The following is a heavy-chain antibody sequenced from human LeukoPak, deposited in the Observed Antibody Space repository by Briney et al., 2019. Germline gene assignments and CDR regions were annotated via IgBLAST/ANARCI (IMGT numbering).Heavy chain of an antibody. Sequence: SETLSLTCAVSGGSISNSSYYWGWIRQPPGKGLEWIGTIYYSGSTYNNPSLKSRATISLDTSKNQFSLKLSSVAAADTAVYYCVRLFTYYDYIWGSYQQSYYYYMDVWGKGTTVTVSS. J-gene: IGHJ6*03. V-gene: IGHV4-39*01. D-gene: IGHD3-16*02. CDR2: IYYSGST. CDR1: GGSISNSSYY. CDR3: VRLFTYYDYIWGSYQQSYYYYMDV.